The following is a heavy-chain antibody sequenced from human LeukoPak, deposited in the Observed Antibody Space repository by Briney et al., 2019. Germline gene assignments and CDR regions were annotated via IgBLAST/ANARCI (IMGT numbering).Heavy chain of an antibody. J-gene: IGHJ4*02. V-gene: IGHV3-11*03. Sequence: GGSLRLSCAASGFTFSDYYMSWIRQAPGKGLEWVSYISSSSGYTNYADSVKGRFTISRDNAKNSLYLQMNSLRAEDTAVYYCARYCSSTTCYDYWGQGTLVTVSS. CDR2: ISSSSGYT. D-gene: IGHD2-2*01. CDR1: GFTFSDYY. CDR3: ARYCSSTTCYDY.